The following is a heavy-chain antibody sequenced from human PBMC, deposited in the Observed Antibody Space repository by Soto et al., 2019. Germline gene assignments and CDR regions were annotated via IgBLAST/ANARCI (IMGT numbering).Heavy chain of an antibody. CDR2: IYHTGTT. CDR3: AGRRDGSGSLDF. CDR1: GDSIGSSNW. J-gene: IGHJ4*02. V-gene: IGHV4-4*02. D-gene: IGHD3-10*01. Sequence: SETLSLTCTVSGDSIGSSNWWTWVRQPPGKGLEWIGEIYHTGTTNYIPSLKSRVTISVDKSKNQFSLRLNSVTAAGTAVYYCAGRRDGSGSLDFWGQGILVTVSS.